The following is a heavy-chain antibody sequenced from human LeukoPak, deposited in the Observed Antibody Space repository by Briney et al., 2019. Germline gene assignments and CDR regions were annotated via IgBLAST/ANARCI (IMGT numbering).Heavy chain of an antibody. V-gene: IGHV3-30*02. CDR3: AKDPDDFWSGYYTYPHFDY. CDR2: IRYDGSNK. D-gene: IGHD3-3*01. J-gene: IGHJ4*02. Sequence: GGSLRLSCAASGFTFSSYGMHWVRQAPGKGLEWVTFIRYDGSNKHYVDSVKGRFTISRDNSKNTLYLQMNSLRAEDTAVYYCAKDPDDFWSGYYTYPHFDYWGQGTLVTVSS. CDR1: GFTFSSYG.